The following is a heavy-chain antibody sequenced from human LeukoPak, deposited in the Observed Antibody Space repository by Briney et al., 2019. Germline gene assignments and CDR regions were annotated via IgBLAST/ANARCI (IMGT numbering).Heavy chain of an antibody. J-gene: IGHJ4*02. V-gene: IGHV4-34*01. Sequence: SETLSLTCAVYGGSFSGYYWSWIRQPPGKGLEWIGEINHSGSTNHNPSLKSRVTISVDTSKNQFSLKLSSVTAADTAVYYCARRSSSATVTTEFDYWGQGTLVTVSS. CDR2: INHSGST. CDR3: ARRSSSATVTTEFDY. CDR1: GGSFSGYY. D-gene: IGHD4-17*01.